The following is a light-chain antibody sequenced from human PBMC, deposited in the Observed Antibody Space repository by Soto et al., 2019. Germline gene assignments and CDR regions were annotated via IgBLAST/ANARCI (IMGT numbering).Light chain of an antibody. CDR3: SSFTSTSTYV. CDR1: SSDVGDYNY. J-gene: IGLJ1*01. V-gene: IGLV2-14*01. CDR2: EVS. Sequence: QSALTQPASVSGSPRQSVTISCTGTSSDVGDYNYVSWYQQHPGKAPKLMIYEVSNRPPGVSNRFSGSKSGNTASLTISGLQAEDEADYYCSSFTSTSTYVFGTGTKVTVL.